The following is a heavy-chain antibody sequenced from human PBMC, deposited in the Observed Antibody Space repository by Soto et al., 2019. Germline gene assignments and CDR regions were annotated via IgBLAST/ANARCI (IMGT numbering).Heavy chain of an antibody. D-gene: IGHD3-10*01. J-gene: IGHJ4*02. CDR3: ARDRLRLVGGFDY. CDR1: GGTFSSYT. CDR2: IIPILGIA. V-gene: IGHV1-69*08. Sequence: QVQLVQSGAEVKKPGSSVKVSCKASGGTFSSYTISWVRQAPGQGLEWMGRIIPILGIANYAQKFQGRVTITADKSTSTAYMELSSLRSEDTAVYYCARDRLRLVGGFDYWGQGTLGTVSS.